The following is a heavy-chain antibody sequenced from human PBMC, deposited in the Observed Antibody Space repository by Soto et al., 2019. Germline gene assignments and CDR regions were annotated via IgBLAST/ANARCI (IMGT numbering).Heavy chain of an antibody. Sequence: GGSLRLSCAASGFTFSSYWMSWVRQAPGKGLEWVANIKQDGSEKYYVDSVKGRFTISRDNAKNSLYLQMNSLRAEDTAVYYCARVLTSGYNLRPYYFDDWGQGALVTAAS. CDR3: ARVLTSGYNLRPYYFDD. V-gene: IGHV3-7*01. J-gene: IGHJ4*02. CDR2: IKQDGSEK. D-gene: IGHD3-22*01. CDR1: GFTFSSYW.